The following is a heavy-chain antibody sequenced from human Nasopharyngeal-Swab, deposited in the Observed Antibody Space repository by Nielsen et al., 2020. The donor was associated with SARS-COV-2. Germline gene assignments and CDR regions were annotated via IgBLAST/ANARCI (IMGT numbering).Heavy chain of an antibody. CDR2: ISYDGSNK. CDR1: GFTFSSSA. D-gene: IGHD4-23*01. Sequence: GESLKFSCAASGFTFSSSAMHGVRQAPGKGLEWLAVISYDGSNKYYADSVKGRFTISRDNSKNTLYLQMNSLRAEDTAVYYCASAYGGSYWYFDLWGRGTLVTVSS. CDR3: ASAYGGSYWYFDL. J-gene: IGHJ2*01. V-gene: IGHV3-30-3*01.